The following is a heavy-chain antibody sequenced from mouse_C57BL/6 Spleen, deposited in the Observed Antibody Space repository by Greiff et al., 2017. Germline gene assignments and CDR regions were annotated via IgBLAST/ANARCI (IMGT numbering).Heavy chain of an antibody. CDR3: ARGGHTTVRGLDY. D-gene: IGHD1-1*01. V-gene: IGHV1-61*01. Sequence: QVQLQQPGAELVRPGSSVKLSCKASGYTFTSYWMDWVKQRPGQGLEWIGNIYPSDSETNYNQKFKDKATLTVDKSSSTAYMQLSSLTSEDSAVYYCARGGHTTVRGLDYWGQGTTLTVSS. J-gene: IGHJ2*01. CDR1: GYTFTSYW. CDR2: IYPSDSET.